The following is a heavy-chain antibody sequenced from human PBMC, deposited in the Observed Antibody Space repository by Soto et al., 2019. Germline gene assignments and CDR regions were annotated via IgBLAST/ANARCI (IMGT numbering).Heavy chain of an antibody. D-gene: IGHD6-13*01. CDR1: VFTFSDHY. CDR2: ISGGGDTI. CDR3: ARPQIVAAGTSDY. J-gene: IGHJ4*02. Sequence: SLRLSCSASVFTFSDHYMSWIRQAPGKGLEWVSYISGGGDTIHYADSVKGRFTVSRDNAKNSLYLQMNSLRTEDTAVYYCARPQIVAAGTSDYWGRGTLVTVSS. V-gene: IGHV3-11*01.